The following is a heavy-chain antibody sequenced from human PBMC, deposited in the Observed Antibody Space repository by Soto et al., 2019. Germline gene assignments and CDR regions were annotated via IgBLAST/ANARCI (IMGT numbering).Heavy chain of an antibody. CDR1: GFSLSSTRVA. CDR2: IYWDDDK. CDR3: AHSVVAGLGYYFDY. D-gene: IGHD6-19*01. V-gene: IGHV2-5*02. Sequence: QITLKESGPTLVKPTQTLTLTCTFSGFSLSSTRVAVGWIRQPPGKALEWLALIYWDDDKRYSPFLKSRLTITKDTSKYRVVLTMTNMDPVDTATYYCAHSVVAGLGYYFDYWGQGTLVTVSS. J-gene: IGHJ4*02.